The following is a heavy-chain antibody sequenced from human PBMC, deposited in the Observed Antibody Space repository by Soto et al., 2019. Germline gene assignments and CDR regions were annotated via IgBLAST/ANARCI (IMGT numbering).Heavy chain of an antibody. CDR1: GGSINNGYW. D-gene: IGHD6-19*01. Sequence: QVHLQESGPGLVKPSGTLSLTCGVSGGSINNGYWWTWVRQPPGKGLEWIGEKHHSGSTNYNLSPKSRVSISLDKSQNQFSLILSSVTAADTAVYYCAYSSGWWRLDVWGQGTTVTVSS. V-gene: IGHV4-4*02. CDR3: AYSSGWWRLDV. J-gene: IGHJ6*02. CDR2: KHHSGST.